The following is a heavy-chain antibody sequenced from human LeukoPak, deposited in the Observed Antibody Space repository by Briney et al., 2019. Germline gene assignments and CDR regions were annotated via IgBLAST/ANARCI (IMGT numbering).Heavy chain of an antibody. Sequence: PGGSLRLSCEASGFTFNNYWMSWVRQAPRKGLEWVAVISYDGSNKYYADSVKGRFTISRDNSKNTLYLQMNSLRAEDTAVYYCARALLRRMIFGPIDYWGQGTLVTVSS. D-gene: IGHD3/OR15-3a*01. CDR3: ARALLRRMIFGPIDY. CDR2: ISYDGSNK. V-gene: IGHV3-30*01. J-gene: IGHJ4*02. CDR1: GFTFNNYW.